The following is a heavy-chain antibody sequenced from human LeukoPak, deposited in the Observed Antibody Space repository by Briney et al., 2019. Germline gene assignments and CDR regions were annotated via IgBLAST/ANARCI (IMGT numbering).Heavy chain of an antibody. CDR3: ATDAH. J-gene: IGHJ4*02. CDR1: GFPLQSNY. Sequence: PGGPLHLSLAAPGFPLQSNYITWVRQAPGKGREWVSLIYRGGTTYYAASVKGRFSISRDNSKNTLFLQMNSLRAEDTAVYYCATDAHWGQGTLVS. CDR2: IYRGGTT. V-gene: IGHV3-53*01.